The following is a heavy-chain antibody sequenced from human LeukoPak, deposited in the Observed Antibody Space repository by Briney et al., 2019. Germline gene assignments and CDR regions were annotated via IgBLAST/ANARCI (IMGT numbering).Heavy chain of an antibody. D-gene: IGHD5-12*01. J-gene: IGHJ4*02. CDR2: INHSGST. Sequence: PSETLSLTCAVYGGSFSGYYWSWIRQPPGKGLEGIGEINHSGSTNYNPSLKSRVTISVDTSKNQFSLKLSSVTAADTAVYYCARDGYAKDDYWGQGTLVTVSS. CDR1: GGSFSGYY. V-gene: IGHV4-34*01. CDR3: ARDGYAKDDY.